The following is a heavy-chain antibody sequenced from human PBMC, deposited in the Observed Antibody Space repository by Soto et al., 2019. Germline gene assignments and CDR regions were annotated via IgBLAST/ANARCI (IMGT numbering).Heavy chain of an antibody. Sequence: QVQLVQAGAEVKKPGSSVKVSCKASGGTLSSNAISWVRQAPGQGLEWMGAIIPMFGSPKYAQNLQGRVTITADNPTSTIYMEMISLTSADTAVYYCARGGFVAGLYNAMDVWGQGTTVAVTS. J-gene: IGHJ6*02. V-gene: IGHV1-69*06. D-gene: IGHD6-19*01. CDR2: IIPMFGSP. CDR1: GGTLSSNA. CDR3: ARGGFVAGLYNAMDV.